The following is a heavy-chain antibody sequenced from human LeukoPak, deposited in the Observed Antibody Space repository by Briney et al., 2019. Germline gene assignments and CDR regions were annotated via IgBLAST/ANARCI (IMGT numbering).Heavy chain of an antibody. CDR2: IYYSGST. Sequence: PSQTLSLTCAVSGGSISSGGYSWSWIRQPPGKGLEWIGYIYYSGSTYYNPSLKSRVTISVDTSKNQFSLKLSSVTAADTAVYYCAMQLELDAFDIWGQGTMVTVSS. V-gene: IGHV4-30-4*07. J-gene: IGHJ3*02. CDR3: AMQLELDAFDI. CDR1: GGSISSGGYS. D-gene: IGHD1-1*01.